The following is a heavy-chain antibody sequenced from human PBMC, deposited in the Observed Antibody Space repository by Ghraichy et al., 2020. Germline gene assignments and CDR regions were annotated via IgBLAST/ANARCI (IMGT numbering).Heavy chain of an antibody. D-gene: IGHD3-22*01. J-gene: IGHJ2*01. V-gene: IGHV4-34*01. CDR2: INHSGST. CDR3: ARATYYYDSSLTEHWYFDL. CDR1: GGSFSGYY. Sequence: SETLSLTCAVYGGSFSGYYWSWLRQPPGKGLEWIGEINHSGSTNYNPSLKSRVTISVDTSKNQFSLKLSSVTAADTAVYYCARATYYYDSSLTEHWYFDLWGRGTLVTVSS.